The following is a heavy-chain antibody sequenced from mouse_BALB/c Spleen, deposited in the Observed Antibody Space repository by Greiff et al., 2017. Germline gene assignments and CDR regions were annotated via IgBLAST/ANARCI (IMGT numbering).Heavy chain of an antibody. CDR2: IYWDDDK. V-gene: IGHV8-12*01. CDR3: ARMAARAFAY. Sequence: QVTLKESGPGILQPSQTLSLTCSFSGFSLSTSGMGVSWIRQPSGKGLEWLAHIYWDDDKRYNPSLKSRLTISKDTSRNQVFLKITSVDTADTATYYCARMAARAFAYWGQGTLVTVSA. J-gene: IGHJ3*01. D-gene: IGHD3-1*01. CDR1: GFSLSTSGMG.